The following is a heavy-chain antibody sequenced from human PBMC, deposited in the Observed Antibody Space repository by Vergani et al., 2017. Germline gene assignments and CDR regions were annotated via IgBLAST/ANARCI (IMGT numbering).Heavy chain of an antibody. CDR3: ARDLDYGDYPGWGY. Sequence: EVQLVESGGGLVQPGGSLKLSCAASGFTFSGSAMHWVRQASGKGLEWVGRIRSKANSYATAYAASVKGRFTISRDDSKNTAYLQMNSLKTEDTAVYYCARDLDYGDYPGWGYWGQGTLVTVSS. CDR2: IRSKANSYAT. V-gene: IGHV3-73*02. J-gene: IGHJ4*02. D-gene: IGHD4-17*01. CDR1: GFTFSGSA.